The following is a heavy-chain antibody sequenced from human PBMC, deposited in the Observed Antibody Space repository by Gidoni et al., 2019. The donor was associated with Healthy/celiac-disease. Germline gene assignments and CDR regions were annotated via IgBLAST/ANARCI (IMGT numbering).Heavy chain of an antibody. V-gene: IGHV5-51*01. D-gene: IGHD1-7*01. CDR2: SYPGDSDT. CDR1: GYSFTSYW. J-gene: IGHJ5*02. CDR3: ARHTGTTTGGFYWFDP. Sequence: EVQLVQSGAEVKKPGESLTISCKGSGYSFTSYWIGWVRQMPGKGLEWMGISYPGDSDTRYSPSFQGQVTISADKSISTAYLQWSSLKASDTAMYYCARHTGTTTGGFYWFDPWGQGTLVTVSS.